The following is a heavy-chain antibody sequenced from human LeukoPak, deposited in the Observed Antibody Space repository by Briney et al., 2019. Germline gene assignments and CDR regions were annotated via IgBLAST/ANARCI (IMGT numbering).Heavy chain of an antibody. CDR2: ISGSGGST. J-gene: IGHJ6*03. Sequence: PGGSLRLSCAASGFTFSSYGMHWVRQAPGKGLEWVSAISGSGGSTYYADSVKGRFTISRDNSKNTLYLQMNSLRAEDTAVYYCAKAFSDRGRYYYYYMDVWGKGTTVTVSS. D-gene: IGHD1-26*01. CDR3: AKAFSDRGRYYYYYMDV. CDR1: GFTFSSYG. V-gene: IGHV3-23*01.